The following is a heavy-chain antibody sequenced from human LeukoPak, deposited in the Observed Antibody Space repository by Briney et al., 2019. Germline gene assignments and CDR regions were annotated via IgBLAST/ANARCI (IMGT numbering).Heavy chain of an antibody. J-gene: IGHJ4*02. V-gene: IGHV1-2*02. CDR1: GYTFTGYY. Sequence: ASVKVSCKASGYTFTGYYMHWVRQAPGQGLEWMGWINPNSGGTNYAQKFQGRVTMTRDTSISTAYMELSSLRSDDTAVYYCARDLITMVRGVIVTGGVDYWGQGTLVTVSS. CDR3: ARDLITMVRGVIVTGGVDY. CDR2: INPNSGGT. D-gene: IGHD3-10*01.